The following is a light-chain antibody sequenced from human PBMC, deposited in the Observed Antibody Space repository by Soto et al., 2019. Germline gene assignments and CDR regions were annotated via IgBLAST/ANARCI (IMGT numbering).Light chain of an antibody. V-gene: IGLV2-14*01. J-gene: IGLJ1*01. CDR3: SSYTSSSTYV. CDR1: SSDVGDYNY. Sequence: QSALTQPASVSGSPGQSITISCTGTSSDVGDYNYVSWYQQHPGKAPKLMIYEVNYRPSGVSNRFSGSKSANTASLTISGLQAEDEADYYCSSYTSSSTYVFGTGTKVTVL. CDR2: EVN.